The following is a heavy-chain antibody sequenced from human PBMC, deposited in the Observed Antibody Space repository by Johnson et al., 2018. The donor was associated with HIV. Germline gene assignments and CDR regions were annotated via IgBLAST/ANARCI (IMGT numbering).Heavy chain of an antibody. J-gene: IGHJ3*02. V-gene: IGHV3-30*04. D-gene: IGHD3-10*01. CDR1: GFAFSSYV. CDR3: AWRDSGMVQGRDAFDI. Sequence: QVQLVESGGGVVKPGRSLRLSCAASGFAFSSYVMHWVRQAPGKGLEWVAVIPYDGSNKDYADSVKGRFTISRYNSKNTLYLQMNSLKAEDTAVYYCAWRDSGMVQGRDAFDIWGQGTMVTVSS. CDR2: IPYDGSNK.